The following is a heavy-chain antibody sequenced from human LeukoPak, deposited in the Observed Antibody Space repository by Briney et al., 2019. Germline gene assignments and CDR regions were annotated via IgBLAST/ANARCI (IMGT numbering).Heavy chain of an antibody. V-gene: IGHV1-46*01. J-gene: IGHJ4*02. CDR3: ARDLAQVAGTDY. CDR1: GYTFTSYY. D-gene: IGHD6-19*01. CDR2: INPSGGST. Sequence: ASVKVSCKASGYTFTSYYMHWVRQVPGQGLEWMGIINPSGGSTSYAQKFQGRVTMTRDTSTSTVYMELSSLRSEDTAVYYCARDLAQVAGTDYWGQGTLVTVSS.